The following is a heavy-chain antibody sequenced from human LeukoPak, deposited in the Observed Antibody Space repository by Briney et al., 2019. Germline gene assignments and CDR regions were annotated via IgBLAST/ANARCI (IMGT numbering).Heavy chain of an antibody. J-gene: IGHJ6*03. D-gene: IGHD3-22*01. CDR2: ISSSSTI. CDR3: ARGHDSSGYYFPRINYYYYMDV. Sequence: SGGSLRLSCAASGFTFSSYSMNWVRQAPGKGLEWVSYISSSSTIYYADSVKGRFTISRDNAKNSLYLQMNSLRAEDTAVYYCARGHDSSGYYFPRINYYYYMDVWGKGTTVTVSS. CDR1: GFTFSSYS. V-gene: IGHV3-48*04.